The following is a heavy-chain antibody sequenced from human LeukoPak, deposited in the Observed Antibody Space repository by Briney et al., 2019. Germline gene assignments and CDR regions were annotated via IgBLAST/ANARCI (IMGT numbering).Heavy chain of an antibody. V-gene: IGHV3-48*01. CDR3: ARDDRGGAFDI. CDR1: GFTFRRYG. CDR2: ISSSSSAI. D-gene: IGHD1-26*01. J-gene: IGHJ3*02. Sequence: GGTLRLSCAAPGFTFRRYGMSWVRQAPGKGLEWVSYISSSSSAIYYADSVKGRFTISRDNAKNSLYLQMNSLRAEDTAVYYCARDDRGGAFDIWGQGTMVTVSS.